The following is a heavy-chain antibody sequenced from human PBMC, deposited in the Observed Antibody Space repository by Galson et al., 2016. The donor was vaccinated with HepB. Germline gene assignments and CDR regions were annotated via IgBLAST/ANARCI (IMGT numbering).Heavy chain of an antibody. CDR3: TKDSSAPVINYYYGMDV. CDR2: IYGDDDK. J-gene: IGHJ6*02. CDR1: GFSLSTSGVG. V-gene: IGHV2-5*02. Sequence: PALVKPTQTLTLTCTFAGFSLSTSGVGVGWVRQPPGKALEWLGLIYGDDDKRYSPSLKSWVTITKGTSKNQVVLTMTNMDPVDTATYYCTKDSSAPVINYYYGMDVWGQGTTVTVSS. D-gene: IGHD6-25*01.